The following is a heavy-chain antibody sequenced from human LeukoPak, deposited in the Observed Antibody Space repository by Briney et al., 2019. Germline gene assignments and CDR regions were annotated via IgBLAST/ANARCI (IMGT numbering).Heavy chain of an antibody. V-gene: IGHV3-15*01. CDR2: SKRKTDGGTT. CDR3: TTGNYGAPRDDAFDI. D-gene: IGHD4-17*01. J-gene: IGHJ3*02. Sequence: GGSLRLSCAASGFTFSNACMNWVRQATGKGLEWVGHSKRKTDGGTTDYAAPVKGRFTISRDDSKNTLYLQMNSLKTEDTAVYYCTTGNYGAPRDDAFDIWGQGTMVTVSS. CDR1: GFTFSNAC.